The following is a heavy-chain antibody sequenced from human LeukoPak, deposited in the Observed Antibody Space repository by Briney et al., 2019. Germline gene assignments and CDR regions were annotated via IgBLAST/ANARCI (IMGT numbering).Heavy chain of an antibody. V-gene: IGHV3-23*01. Sequence: PGGSLRLSCAASGFTFSSYAMSWVRQAPGKGLAWVSAISSSGDVTKYADSAKSRFTISRDNSKNTVYLQMNGLRAEDTAVYYCAKGGVYSGYAFDPWGQGTLVTVSS. J-gene: IGHJ5*02. CDR2: ISSSGDVT. CDR3: AKGGVYSGYAFDP. CDR1: GFTFSSYA. D-gene: IGHD5-12*01.